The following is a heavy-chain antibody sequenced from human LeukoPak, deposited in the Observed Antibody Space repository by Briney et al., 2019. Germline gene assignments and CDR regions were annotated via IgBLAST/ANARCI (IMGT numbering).Heavy chain of an antibody. CDR2: ISSSSSYI. Sequence: GGSLRLSCAASGFTFSSYSMNWVRQAPGKGLEWVSSISSSSSYIYYADSVKGRFTISRDNAKNSLYLQMNSLRAEDTAVYYCARDPLSRSWYRHYTFDYWGQGTLVTVSS. J-gene: IGHJ4*02. D-gene: IGHD6-13*01. CDR3: ARDPLSRSWYRHYTFDY. CDR1: GFTFSSYS. V-gene: IGHV3-21*01.